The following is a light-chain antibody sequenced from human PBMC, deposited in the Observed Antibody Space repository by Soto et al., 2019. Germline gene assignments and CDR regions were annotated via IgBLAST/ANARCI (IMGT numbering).Light chain of an antibody. Sequence: DIQMTQSPSSLSASVGDRVTITCQASHDIRNYLNWYQQKPGQAPKLLIHDASRLQTGVPSRFSGSGSGTDFIFTVTSLQPDDIATYHCQQYDNLPLTFGGGPKVEI. CDR1: HDIRNY. V-gene: IGKV1-33*01. J-gene: IGKJ4*01. CDR2: DAS. CDR3: QQYDNLPLT.